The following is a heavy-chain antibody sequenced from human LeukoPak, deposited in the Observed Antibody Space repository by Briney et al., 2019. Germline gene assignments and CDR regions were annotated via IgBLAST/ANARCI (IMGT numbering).Heavy chain of an antibody. CDR3: ARAFHSSRRFFSPGAFDV. CDR2: ISGDSTKI. V-gene: IGHV3-48*01. Sequence: PGGSLSLSCAASGFIFNNYAMSWVRQAPGKGPEWLSFISGDSTKIYSPDSVKGRFTVSRDNSRNSLTLHMNSLTVDDTALYYCARAFHSSRRFFSPGAFDVWGRGTLVTVSS. D-gene: IGHD2-2*01. CDR1: GFIFNNYA. J-gene: IGHJ3*01.